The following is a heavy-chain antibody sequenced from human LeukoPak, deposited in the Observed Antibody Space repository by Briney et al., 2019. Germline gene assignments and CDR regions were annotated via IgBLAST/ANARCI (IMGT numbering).Heavy chain of an antibody. CDR1: GFTFSSYA. V-gene: IGHV3-23*01. D-gene: IGHD2-21*02. Sequence: GGSLRLSCAASGFTFSSYAMSWVRQTPGKGLEWVSAISGGGDITYYADSVTGRFTISRDNSKDTLFLQMHSLRPGDTAVYYCVREDTPATANYWGQGTLVTVSS. J-gene: IGHJ4*02. CDR3: VREDTPATANY. CDR2: ISGGGDIT.